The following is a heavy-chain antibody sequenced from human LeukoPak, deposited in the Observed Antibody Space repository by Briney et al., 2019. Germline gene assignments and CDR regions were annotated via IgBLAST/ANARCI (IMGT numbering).Heavy chain of an antibody. V-gene: IGHV4-34*01. CDR2: INHSGST. Sequence: SETLSLTCAVYGGSFSGYYWSWIRQPPGKGLEWIGEINHSGSTNYNPSLKSRVTISVDTSKNQFSLKLSSVTAADTAVYYCARGLNYYDSSGGPSYYFDYWGRGTLVTVSS. D-gene: IGHD3-22*01. CDR1: GGSFSGYY. J-gene: IGHJ4*02. CDR3: ARGLNYYDSSGGPSYYFDY.